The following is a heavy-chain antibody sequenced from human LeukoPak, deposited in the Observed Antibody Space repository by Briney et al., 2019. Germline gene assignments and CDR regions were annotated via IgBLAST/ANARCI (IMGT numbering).Heavy chain of an antibody. CDR2: IYYSGSA. D-gene: IGHD4-11*01. Sequence: SETLSLTCTVSGGSISSYYWSWIRQPPGRGLEWIGYIYYSGSAKYNPSLKSRVTISVDTSKNQFSLKLSSVTAADTAVYYCARYRGKTTVSSLDWFDPWGQGTLVTVSS. J-gene: IGHJ5*02. V-gene: IGHV4-59*01. CDR1: GGSISSYY. CDR3: ARYRGKTTVSSLDWFDP.